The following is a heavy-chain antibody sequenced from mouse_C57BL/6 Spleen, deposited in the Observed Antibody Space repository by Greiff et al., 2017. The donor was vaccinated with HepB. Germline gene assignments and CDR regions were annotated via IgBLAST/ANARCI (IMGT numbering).Heavy chain of an antibody. CDR2: IYPRSGNT. V-gene: IGHV1-81*01. Sequence: VNLVESGAELARPGASVKLSCKASGYTFTSYGISWVKQRTGQGLEWIGEIYPRSGNTYYNEKFKGKATLTADKSSSTAYMELRSLTSEDSAVYFCARSLITTVVADYWGQGTTLTVSS. CDR3: ARSLITTVVADY. D-gene: IGHD1-1*01. J-gene: IGHJ2*01. CDR1: GYTFTSYG.